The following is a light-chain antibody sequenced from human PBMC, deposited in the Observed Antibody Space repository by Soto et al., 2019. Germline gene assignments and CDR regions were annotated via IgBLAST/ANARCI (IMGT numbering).Light chain of an antibody. CDR3: QKCDYLPI. J-gene: IGKJ3*01. CDR1: HDITSY. V-gene: IGKV1-33*01. Sequence: DIQMTQSPSSLSASVGDRVTITCQASHDITSYLNWYQHKPGKAPELLIYDASILEAGVPSRFSGSGSGTDFTFTISSLQPEDVATYYCQKCDYLPIFGPGTKVDIK. CDR2: DAS.